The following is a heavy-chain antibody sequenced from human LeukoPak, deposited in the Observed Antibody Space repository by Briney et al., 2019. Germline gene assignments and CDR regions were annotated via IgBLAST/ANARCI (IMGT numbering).Heavy chain of an antibody. J-gene: IGHJ6*03. D-gene: IGHD6-6*01. V-gene: IGHV3-9*01. CDR2: ISWNRDDI. Sequence: GGSLSLSCAASGFTFDDYVMHWVRQAPGKGLEWVSGISWNRDDIAYADSVKGRFTISRDNAKSSLYLLMNSLRTEDSALYYCAKGQLGYYYYMDVWGKGTTVTVSS. CDR1: GFTFDDYV. CDR3: AKGQLGYYYYMDV.